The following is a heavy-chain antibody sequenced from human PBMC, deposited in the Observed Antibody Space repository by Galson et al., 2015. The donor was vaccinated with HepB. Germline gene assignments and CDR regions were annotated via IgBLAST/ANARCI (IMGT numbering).Heavy chain of an antibody. CDR2: INHSGST. Sequence: SETLSLTCAVYGGSFSGYYWSWIRQPPGKGLEWIGEINHSGSTNYNPSLKSRVTISVDTSKNHFSLKMSSVTAADTAVYYCARDYGDYQVWGQGTLVTVSS. CDR1: GGSFSGYY. CDR3: ARDYGDYQV. J-gene: IGHJ4*02. V-gene: IGHV4-34*01. D-gene: IGHD4-17*01.